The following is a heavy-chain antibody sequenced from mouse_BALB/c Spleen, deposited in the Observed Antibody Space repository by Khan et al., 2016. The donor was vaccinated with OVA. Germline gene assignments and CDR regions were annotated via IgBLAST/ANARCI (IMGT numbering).Heavy chain of an antibody. J-gene: IGHJ3*01. CDR1: GFTFSDYY. CDR2: ISDGGSYT. Sequence: EVELVESGGGLVKPGGSLKLSCAASGFTFSDYYMYWVRQTPEMRLEWVATISDGGSYTYYPDSVKGRFTISRDDAKNDLYLQMSSLTSEDTAIYYCARGYYGNPFAYWGQGTLVTVSA. V-gene: IGHV5-4*02. D-gene: IGHD2-1*01. CDR3: ARGYYGNPFAY.